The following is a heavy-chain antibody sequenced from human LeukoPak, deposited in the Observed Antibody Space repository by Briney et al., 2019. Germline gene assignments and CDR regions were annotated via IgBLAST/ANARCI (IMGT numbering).Heavy chain of an antibody. V-gene: IGHV3-74*01. CDR1: GFTFNNYW. CDR3: LAGYYYYYVDV. J-gene: IGHJ6*03. D-gene: IGHD6-13*01. Sequence: GGSLRLSYAASGFTFNNYWMHWVRQAPGKGLVWVARTNTHGTSANYADSVKGRFIISRDNANNTLYLQMNGLRDEDTGVYYALAGYYYYYVDVWGKGTTVTVSS. CDR2: TNTHGTSA.